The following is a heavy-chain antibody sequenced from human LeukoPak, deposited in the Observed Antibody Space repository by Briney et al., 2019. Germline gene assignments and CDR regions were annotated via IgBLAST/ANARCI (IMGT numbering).Heavy chain of an antibody. V-gene: IGHV3-20*04. J-gene: IGHJ5*02. Sequence: GGSLRLSCAASGFTFDDYGMSWVRQAPGKGLEWVSGINWNSGSTGYADSVKGRFTISRDNAKNSLYLQMNSLRVEDTAFYYCAKDMHSYRWAWFDPWGQGTLVTVSS. D-gene: IGHD2-2*02. CDR3: AKDMHSYRWAWFDP. CDR1: GFTFDDYG. CDR2: INWNSGST.